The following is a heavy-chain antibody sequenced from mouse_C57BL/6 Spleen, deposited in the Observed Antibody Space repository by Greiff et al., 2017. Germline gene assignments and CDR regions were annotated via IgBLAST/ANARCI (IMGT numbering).Heavy chain of an antibody. Sequence: EVQGVESGGGLVKPGGSLKLSCAASGFTFSDYGMHWVRQAPEKGLEWVAYISSGSSTIYYADTVKGRFTISRDNAKNTLFLQMTSLRSEDTAMYYCARHCLHAMDYWGQGTSVTVSS. CDR2: ISSGSSTI. V-gene: IGHV5-17*01. J-gene: IGHJ4*01. CDR3: ARHCLHAMDY. CDR1: GFTFSDYG.